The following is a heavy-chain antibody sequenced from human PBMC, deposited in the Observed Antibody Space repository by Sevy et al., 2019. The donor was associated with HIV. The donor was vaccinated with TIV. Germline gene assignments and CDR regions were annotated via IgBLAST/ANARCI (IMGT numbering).Heavy chain of an antibody. CDR3: AKDGYTTVTTYYYYYYMDV. CDR2: ISGSGGST. D-gene: IGHD4-17*01. CDR1: GFTFSSYA. Sequence: GGSLRLSCAAPGFTFSSYAMSWVRQAPGKGLEWVSAISGSGGSTYYADSVKGRFTISRDNSKNTLYLQMNSLRAEDTAVYYCAKDGYTTVTTYYYYYYMDVWGKGTTVTVSS. V-gene: IGHV3-23*01. J-gene: IGHJ6*03.